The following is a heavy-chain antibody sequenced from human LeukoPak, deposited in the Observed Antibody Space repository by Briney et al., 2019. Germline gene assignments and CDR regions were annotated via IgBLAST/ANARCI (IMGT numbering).Heavy chain of an antibody. CDR1: GFTFSNFW. Sequence: PGGSLRLSCAASGFTFSNFWMHWVRQTPGKGLVWVSRINRDGSSTNYVDSVKGRFTISRDNAKNTLYLQMSSLRDEGTAVYYCAKDGPEGKRVFDIWGQGTMVTVSS. D-gene: IGHD3/OR15-3a*01. CDR3: AKDGPEGKRVFDI. V-gene: IGHV3-74*01. CDR2: INRDGSST. J-gene: IGHJ3*02.